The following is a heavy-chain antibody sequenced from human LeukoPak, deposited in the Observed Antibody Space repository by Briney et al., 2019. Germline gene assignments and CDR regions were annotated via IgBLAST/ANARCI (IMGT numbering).Heavy chain of an antibody. CDR2: FRTKTDGRTT. Sequence: GGSLRLSWAAAGFTFNSVWMSWVSQAANRGLEWVGRFRTKTDGRTTAYTAPEKCRCTFTSADSKDTLYLHMNRLKTEDTAVYYCTTDYGAGSYHYFNYWGQGTLVTVSS. CDR1: GFTFNSVW. V-gene: IGHV3-15*01. J-gene: IGHJ4*02. CDR3: TTDYGAGSYHYFNY. D-gene: IGHD3-10*01.